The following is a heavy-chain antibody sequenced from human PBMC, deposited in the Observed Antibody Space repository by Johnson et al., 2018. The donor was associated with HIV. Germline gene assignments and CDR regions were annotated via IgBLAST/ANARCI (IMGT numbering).Heavy chain of an antibody. CDR2: ISYDGNNT. J-gene: IGHJ3*02. CDR3: AREDPYDYSTGPDVFDI. D-gene: IGHD2-8*02. CDR1: GFTFSTYA. Sequence: QVQLVESGGGVVQPGRSLRLSCAASGFTFSTYAMHWVRQAPCKGLEWVAVISYDGNNTYNADSVKGRFTISRDNPRNTLYLQMNSLRAEDTAVYYCAREDPYDYSTGPDVFDIWGQGTMVTVS. V-gene: IGHV3-30-3*01.